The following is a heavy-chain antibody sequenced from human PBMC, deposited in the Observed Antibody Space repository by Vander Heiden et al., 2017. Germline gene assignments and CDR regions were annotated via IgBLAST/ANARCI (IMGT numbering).Heavy chain of an antibody. J-gene: IGHJ4*02. Sequence: QVQLQESGPGLVKPSQTLSLTCTVAGGSISSGGYYWIWIRQHPGKGLEWIGYIYYSGSTYYNPSLKSLVTISVDTSKNQFSLKLSSVTAADTAVYYCARVSTGAVLWFGELEDYWGQGTLVTVSS. CDR3: ARVSTGAVLWFGELEDY. V-gene: IGHV4-31*01. CDR2: IYYSGST. D-gene: IGHD3-10*01. CDR1: GGSISSGGYY.